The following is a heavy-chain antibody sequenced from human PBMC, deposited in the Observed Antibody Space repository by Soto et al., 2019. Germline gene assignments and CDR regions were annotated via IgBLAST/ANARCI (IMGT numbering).Heavy chain of an antibody. J-gene: IGHJ4*02. V-gene: IGHV1-18*01. D-gene: IGHD3-3*01. Sequence: GASVKVSCKASGYTFTSYGISWVRQAPGQGLEWMGWISAYNGNTNYAQKLQGRVTMTTDTSTSTAYMELRSLRSDDTAVYYCASFLRSGVVTTEYYFDYWGQGTLVTVSS. CDR2: ISAYNGNT. CDR1: GYTFTSYG. CDR3: ASFLRSGVVTTEYYFDY.